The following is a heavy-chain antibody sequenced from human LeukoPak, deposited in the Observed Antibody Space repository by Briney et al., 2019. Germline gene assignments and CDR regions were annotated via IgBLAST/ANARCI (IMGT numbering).Heavy chain of an antibody. CDR2: IYYSGST. V-gene: IGHV4-39*01. CDR3: AISIQLWTNNWFDP. D-gene: IGHD5-18*01. CDR1: GGSIGSSSYY. J-gene: IGHJ5*02. Sequence: SETLSLTCTVSGGSIGSSSYYWGWIRQPPGKGLEWIGSIYYSGSTYYNPSLKSRVTISVDTSKNQFSLKLSSVTAADTAVYYCAISIQLWTNNWFDPWGQGTLVTVSS.